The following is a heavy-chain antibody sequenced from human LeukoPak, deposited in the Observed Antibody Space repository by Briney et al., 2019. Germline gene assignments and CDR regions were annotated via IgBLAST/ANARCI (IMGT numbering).Heavy chain of an antibody. CDR3: ATLTYYYDSRGYYPY. CDR2: IKNKTDGGTI. CDR1: GFTFTNAW. Sequence: PGGSLRLSCAASGFTFTNAWMSWVRQAPGKGLEWVGRIKNKTDGGTIEYAAPVKDRFTISRDDSKNTVYLQMKSLKTEDTGVYHCATLTYYYDSRGYYPYWGQGTLVTVSS. V-gene: IGHV3-15*01. D-gene: IGHD3-22*01. J-gene: IGHJ4*02.